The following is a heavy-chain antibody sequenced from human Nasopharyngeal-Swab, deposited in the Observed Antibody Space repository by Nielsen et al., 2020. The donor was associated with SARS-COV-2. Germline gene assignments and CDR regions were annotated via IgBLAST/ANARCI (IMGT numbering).Heavy chain of an antibody. Sequence: GGSLRLSCAGSGFTFSSYGMNWVGQAPGKGLEWVAVMSNDGNYKFYADSVKGRFTISRDNSKNTLYLQMNSLRAEDTAVYYCARDNGYCSGDACYLGGWLDPWGQGTLVTVSS. D-gene: IGHD2-15*01. CDR1: GFTFSSYG. CDR2: MSNDGNYK. J-gene: IGHJ5*02. V-gene: IGHV3-30*03. CDR3: ARDNGYCSGDACYLGGWLDP.